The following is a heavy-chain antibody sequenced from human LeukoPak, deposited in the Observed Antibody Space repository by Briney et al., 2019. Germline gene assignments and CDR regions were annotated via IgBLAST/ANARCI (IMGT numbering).Heavy chain of an antibody. CDR1: GFTFSNYV. D-gene: IGHD4-11*01. CDR2: ISGSGGNT. CDR3: ANEYSKGDV. J-gene: IGHJ3*01. V-gene: IGHV3-23*01. Sequence: GGSLRLSCAASGFTFSNYVMSWVRQAPGKGLEWVSGISGSGGNTYYADSVKGRFTISRDNSKDTLCLQMNSLRAEDAAVYYCANEYSKGDVWGQGTVVTVSS.